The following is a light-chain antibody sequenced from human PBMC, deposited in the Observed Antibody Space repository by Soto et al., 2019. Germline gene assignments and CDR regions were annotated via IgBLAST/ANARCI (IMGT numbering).Light chain of an antibody. Sequence: EIVITQSPATLSVSPGERATLSCRASQSVSSNLAWYQQKPGQTPRLLIFDASTRATGIPARFSGSGSGTEFALTISSLQSEDFAVYYCQQYNKWPLITFGQGTRLEMK. V-gene: IGKV3-15*01. J-gene: IGKJ5*01. CDR3: QQYNKWPLIT. CDR2: DAS. CDR1: QSVSSN.